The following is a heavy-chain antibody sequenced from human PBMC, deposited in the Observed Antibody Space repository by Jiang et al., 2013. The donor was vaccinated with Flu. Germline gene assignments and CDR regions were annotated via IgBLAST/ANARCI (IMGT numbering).Heavy chain of an antibody. CDR2: INPNSGGT. V-gene: IGHV1-2*02. CDR3: ARFGDLSYDAFDI. CDR1: GYSFTDYY. D-gene: IGHD3-10*01. Sequence: EVKKPGASVKVSCKASGYSFTDYYMHWMRQAPGQGLEWMGWINPNSGGTNYAQKFRGRVTMTRDTSISTAYMDLSRLRSDDTAVYYCARFGDLSYDAFDIWGQGTLVTVSS. J-gene: IGHJ3*02.